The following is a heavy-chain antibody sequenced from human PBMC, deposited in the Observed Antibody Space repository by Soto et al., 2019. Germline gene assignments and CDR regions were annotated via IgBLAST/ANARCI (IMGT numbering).Heavy chain of an antibody. V-gene: IGHV4-4*02. CDR2: ISHSGTS. D-gene: IGHD3-9*01. J-gene: IGHJ3*01. CDR3: ARVVLTITRGAFDA. CDR1: GGSISSSHW. Sequence: QVQLQESGPGLVKPSGTLSLTCAVSGGSISSSHWWTWVRQSPGKGLEYIGEISHSGTSNSNPSLKSRVTLSVDKSKNHFSLTLTSVTAADTAVYYCARVVLTITRGAFDAWGQGTVVIVSS.